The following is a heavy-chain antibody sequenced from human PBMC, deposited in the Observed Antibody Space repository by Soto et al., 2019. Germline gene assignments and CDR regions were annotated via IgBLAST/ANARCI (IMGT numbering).Heavy chain of an antibody. Sequence: EASVKVSCKASGYTFTGYYLHWVRQAPGQGLEWMGWVNPISGDTNYAQKFQDRVIMTRDRSITTVHMELSRLRSDDTAVYYCAREEGFRITMDRGRWFDPWGQGTLVTVSS. CDR3: AREEGFRITMDRGRWFDP. J-gene: IGHJ5*02. CDR2: VNPISGDT. CDR1: GYTFTGYY. D-gene: IGHD3-10*01. V-gene: IGHV1-2*02.